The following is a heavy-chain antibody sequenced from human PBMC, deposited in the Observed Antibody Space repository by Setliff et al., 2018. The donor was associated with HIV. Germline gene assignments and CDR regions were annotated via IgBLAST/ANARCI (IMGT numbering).Heavy chain of an antibody. CDR1: GFTFSSYE. J-gene: IGHJ3*02. D-gene: IGHD3-9*01. Sequence: GGSLRLSCAASGFTFSSYEMNWVRQAPGKGLEWVSYISSSGDKEYADSVKGRFTISRDNARKSVYLQIDSLRTEDTAVYFCARSRRPDMRLTFDIWGQGTMVTVSS. V-gene: IGHV3-48*03. CDR2: ISSSGDK. CDR3: ARSRRPDMRLTFDI.